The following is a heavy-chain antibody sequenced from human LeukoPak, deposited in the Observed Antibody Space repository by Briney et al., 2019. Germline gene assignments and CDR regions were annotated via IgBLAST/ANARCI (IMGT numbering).Heavy chain of an antibody. CDR3: ARVITTASGY. V-gene: IGHV1-2*02. CDR2: INPNSGVT. J-gene: IGHJ4*02. D-gene: IGHD1/OR15-1a*01. Sequence: ASVNVSSKASGYTFTGFYMHWVRQAPGQGLEWMGWINPNSGVTNYAQNFQGRVTMTRDTSISTVYMELNSLRSDDTAVYYCARVITTASGYWGQGTLVTASS. CDR1: GYTFTGFY.